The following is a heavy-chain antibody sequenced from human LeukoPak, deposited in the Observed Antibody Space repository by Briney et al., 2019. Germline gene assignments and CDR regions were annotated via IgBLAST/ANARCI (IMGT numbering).Heavy chain of an antibody. J-gene: IGHJ4*02. Sequence: PGRSLRLSCAASGFTFSSYGMHWVRQAPGKGLEGGAVISYDGSNKYYADSVKGRFTISRDNYKNTLYLQMNSLRAEDTAVYYCATDEYQLLSPLFDYWGQGTLVTVSS. V-gene: IGHV3-30*03. CDR3: ATDEYQLLSPLFDY. CDR2: ISYDGSNK. D-gene: IGHD2-2*01. CDR1: GFTFSSYG.